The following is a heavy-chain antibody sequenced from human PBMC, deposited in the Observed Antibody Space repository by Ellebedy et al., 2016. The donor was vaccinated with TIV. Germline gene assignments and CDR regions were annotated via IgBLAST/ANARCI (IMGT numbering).Heavy chain of an antibody. V-gene: IGHV3-21*01. CDR1: GVSFSRYR. J-gene: IGHJ3*02. Sequence: GGSLRLSCAASGVSFSRYRMSWVRQAPGKGLEWVSSITDSSRTFYRDSVKGRFTISRDNAKNSLYLHLNSLRAEDTAMYYCATDGSYGDYLSPTHAFVIWGQGTMVTVSS. CDR2: ITDSSRT. D-gene: IGHD4-17*01. CDR3: ATDGSYGDYLSPTHAFVI.